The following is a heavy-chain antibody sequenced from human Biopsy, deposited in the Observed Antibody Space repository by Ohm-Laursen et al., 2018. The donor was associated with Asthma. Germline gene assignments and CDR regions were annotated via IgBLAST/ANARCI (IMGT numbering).Heavy chain of an antibody. D-gene: IGHD4-17*01. CDR3: ASDFPKDYVRYNFQF. CDR2: HDHEEGGT. J-gene: IGHJ4*02. V-gene: IGHV1-24*01. CDR1: GYSITDLS. Sequence: SSVKVSCKISGYSITDLSMHWVRQAPGQGLEWMGGHDHEEGGTVNARRFQGRVTMTEDTSTDTAYMELSSLSSDDTAVYYCASDFPKDYVRYNFQFWGQGTLVIVSS.